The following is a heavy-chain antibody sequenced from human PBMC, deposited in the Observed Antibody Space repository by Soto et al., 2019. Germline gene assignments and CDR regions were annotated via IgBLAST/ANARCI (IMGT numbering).Heavy chain of an antibody. D-gene: IGHD2-2*02. Sequence: GAALKVSCTGSGYSFTSYWISWVRQMPGKGLEWMGRIDPSDSYTNYSPSFQGHVTISADKSISTAYLQWSSLKASDTAMYYCARLSAAIRSGVDPRGQGTLVTVSS. CDR3: ARLSAAIRSGVDP. CDR2: IDPSDSYT. J-gene: IGHJ5*02. CDR1: GYSFTSYW. V-gene: IGHV5-10-1*01.